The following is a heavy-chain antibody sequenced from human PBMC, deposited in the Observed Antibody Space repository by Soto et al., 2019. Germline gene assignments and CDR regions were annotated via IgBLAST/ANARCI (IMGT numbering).Heavy chain of an antibody. V-gene: IGHV4-34*01. Sequence: SGTLDLTSAVYVGSFSGYYLSWIRQPPGKGLEWIGEINHSGSTNYNPSLKSRVTISVDTSKNQFSLKLSSVTAADTAVYYCARVRTPRIAVAVRRFDPWGQGTLVTVSS. CDR3: ARVRTPRIAVAVRRFDP. J-gene: IGHJ5*02. D-gene: IGHD6-19*01. CDR1: VGSFSGYY. CDR2: INHSGST.